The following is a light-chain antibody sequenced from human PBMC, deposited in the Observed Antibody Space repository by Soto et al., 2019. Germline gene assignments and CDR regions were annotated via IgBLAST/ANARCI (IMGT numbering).Light chain of an antibody. CDR2: EDT. CDR3: CAFTSAGTWV. J-gene: IGLJ3*02. CDR1: SGDGGAYDY. V-gene: IGLV2-11*01. Sequence: QSALTQPRSVSGSPGQSVTISCTGTSGDGGAYDYVSWYQQHPGKAPKLMISEDTKRPSGVSNRFSGSKSGNMASLTISGLQAEDEADYYCCAFTSAGTWVFGGGTKLTVL.